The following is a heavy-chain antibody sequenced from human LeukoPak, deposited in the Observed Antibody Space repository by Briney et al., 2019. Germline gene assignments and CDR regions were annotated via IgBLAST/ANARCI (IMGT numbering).Heavy chain of an antibody. D-gene: IGHD2-2*01. CDR2: IIPIFGTA. Sequence: EASVKVSCKASGGTFSSYAISWVRQAPGQGLEWMGGIIPIFGTANCAQKFQGRVTITADESTSTAYMELSSLGSEDTAVYYCARSDCSSTSCYYFDYWGQGTLVTVSS. J-gene: IGHJ4*02. V-gene: IGHV1-69*13. CDR3: ARSDCSSTSCYYFDY. CDR1: GGTFSSYA.